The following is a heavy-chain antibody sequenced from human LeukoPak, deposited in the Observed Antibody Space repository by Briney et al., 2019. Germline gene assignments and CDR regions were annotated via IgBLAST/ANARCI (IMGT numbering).Heavy chain of an antibody. CDR1: GFTFSSYW. V-gene: IGHV3-74*01. CDR3: CVVVVAARGVWFDP. D-gene: IGHD2-15*01. J-gene: IGHJ5*02. Sequence: GGSLRLSCAASGFTFSSYWMHWVRQAPGKGLVWVSRINSDGSSTSYADSVKGRFTISRDNAKNTLYLQMNSLRAEDTAVYYCCVVVVAARGVWFDPWGQGTLVTVSS. CDR2: INSDGSST.